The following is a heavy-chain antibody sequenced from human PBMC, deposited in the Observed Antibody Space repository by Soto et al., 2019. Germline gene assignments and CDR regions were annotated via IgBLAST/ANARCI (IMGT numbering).Heavy chain of an antibody. CDR1: GFTCGRFG. Sequence: PXGSLILSCSASGFTCGRFGMHWVRQAPGKGLEWVAVISYDGSNRFYADSVKGRFTISRDNSKNTLYLQMNSLRPEDTAVYYCAKDLYGSETYTYYCGMDVWGQGTTVTVSS. D-gene: IGHD3-10*01. J-gene: IGHJ6*02. CDR3: AKDLYGSETYTYYCGMDV. CDR2: ISYDGSNR. V-gene: IGHV3-30*18.